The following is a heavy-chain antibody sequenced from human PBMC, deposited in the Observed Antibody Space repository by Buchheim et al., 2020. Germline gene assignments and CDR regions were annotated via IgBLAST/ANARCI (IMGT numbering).Heavy chain of an antibody. J-gene: IGHJ6*02. CDR1: GYTFTSYD. Sequence: QVQLVQSGAEGKKPGASVKVSCKASGYTFTSYDINWVRQATGQGLEWMGWMNPNSGNTGYAQKFQGRVTMTRNTSISTAYMELSSLRSEDTAVYYCARGANLSHFWSGIDTDYGMHVWGQGTT. D-gene: IGHD3-3*02. CDR3: ARGANLSHFWSGIDTDYGMHV. V-gene: IGHV1-8*01. CDR2: MNPNSGNT.